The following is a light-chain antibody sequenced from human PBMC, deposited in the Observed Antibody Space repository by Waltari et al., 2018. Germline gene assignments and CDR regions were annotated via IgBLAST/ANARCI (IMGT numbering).Light chain of an antibody. V-gene: IGKV3-20*01. J-gene: IGKJ1*01. CDR1: QSVSRS. CDR3: QHYVSLPVT. CDR2: GAS. Sequence: EIFLTQSPGTLSLSPGERATLSCRASQSVSRSLAWDQQNPGQAPRLLIYGASNRATGIPDRFSGSGSGTDFSLIISRLEPEDFAVYYCQHYVSLPVTFGQGTKVEIK.